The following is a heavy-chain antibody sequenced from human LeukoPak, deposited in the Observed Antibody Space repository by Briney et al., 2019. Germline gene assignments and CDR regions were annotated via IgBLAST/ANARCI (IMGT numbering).Heavy chain of an antibody. CDR3: ARGPVDTAMPTGY. J-gene: IGHJ4*02. CDR2: ISYDGSNK. CDR1: GFTFSSYA. D-gene: IGHD5-18*01. V-gene: IGHV3-30-3*01. Sequence: GRSLRLSCAASGFTFSSYAMHWVRQAPGKGLEWVAVISYDGSNKYYADSVKGRFTISRDNSKNTLYLQMNSLRAEDTAVNYCARGPVDTAMPTGYWGQGTLVTVSS.